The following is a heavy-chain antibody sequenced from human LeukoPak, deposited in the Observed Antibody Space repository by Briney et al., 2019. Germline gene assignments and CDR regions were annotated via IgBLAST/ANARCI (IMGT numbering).Heavy chain of an antibody. CDR2: ISRNGGST. V-gene: IGHV3-23*01. CDR1: GFTFRSYA. Sequence: PGGSLRLSCVASGFTFRSYAMNWVRQAPGKGLEWVSAISRNGGSTYSADSVKGRFTISRDTSKNTLYLQMDSLRAEDTAVYYCAAAYFGVDQYYYGMDVWGQGTTVTVSS. D-gene: IGHD3-3*01. J-gene: IGHJ6*02. CDR3: AAAYFGVDQYYYGMDV.